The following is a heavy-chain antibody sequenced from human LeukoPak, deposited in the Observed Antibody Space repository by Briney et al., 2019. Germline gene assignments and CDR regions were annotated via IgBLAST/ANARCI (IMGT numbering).Heavy chain of an antibody. V-gene: IGHV1-69*05. Sequence: GASVKVSCKASGGTFSSYAISWVRQAPGQGLEWTGRIIPIFGTANYAQKFQGRVTITTDESTSTAYMELSSLRSEDTAVYYCARDSSGYAFDIWGQGTMVTVSS. CDR1: GGTFSSYA. D-gene: IGHD3-22*01. CDR2: IIPIFGTA. CDR3: ARDSSGYAFDI. J-gene: IGHJ3*02.